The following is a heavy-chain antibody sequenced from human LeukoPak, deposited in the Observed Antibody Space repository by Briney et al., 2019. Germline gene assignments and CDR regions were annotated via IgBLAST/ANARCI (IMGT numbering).Heavy chain of an antibody. Sequence: GGSLRLSCVASGLNFHDSAMHWVRQAPAKGLEWVSLISADGGSTLSADSVKGRFSISRHNRKNSLYLQMNSLRSEDTAMYYCAKESGKFDYWGQGTLVAVSS. CDR2: ISADGGST. V-gene: IGHV3-43*02. J-gene: IGHJ4*02. CDR1: GLNFHDSA. CDR3: AKESGKFDY.